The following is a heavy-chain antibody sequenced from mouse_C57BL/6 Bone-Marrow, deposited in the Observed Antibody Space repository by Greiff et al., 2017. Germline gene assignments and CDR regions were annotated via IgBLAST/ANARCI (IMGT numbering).Heavy chain of an antibody. D-gene: IGHD2-2*01. Sequence: VQLQQSGPELVKPGASVKISCKASGYTFTDYYMNWVKQSHGKSLEWIGDINPNNGGTSYNQKFTGKATLTVDKSSSTAYMERRSLTSEDSAVYYCARGGMVTTYAMDYWGQGTSVTVSS. J-gene: IGHJ4*01. CDR3: ARGGMVTTYAMDY. CDR2: INPNNGGT. V-gene: IGHV1-26*01. CDR1: GYTFTDYY.